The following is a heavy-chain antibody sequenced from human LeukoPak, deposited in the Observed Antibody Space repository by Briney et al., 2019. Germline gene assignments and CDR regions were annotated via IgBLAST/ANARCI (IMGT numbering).Heavy chain of an antibody. J-gene: IGHJ4*02. CDR2: IYYTGTT. CDR1: GGSIRTTTYY. V-gene: IGHV4-39*07. Sequence: PSETLSLICTVSGGSIRTTTYYWGWIRQPPGKGLEWIGSIYYTGTTYYNPSLKSRVTISVDTSKNQFSLKLTSVTAADTAVYYCAREGGPYRPLDYSGQGTLVTVSS. CDR3: AREGGPYRPLDY.